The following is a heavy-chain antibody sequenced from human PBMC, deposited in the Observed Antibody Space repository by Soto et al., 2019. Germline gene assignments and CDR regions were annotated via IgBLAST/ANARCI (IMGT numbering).Heavy chain of an antibody. CDR1: GFTFTSYA. V-gene: IGHV3-23*01. D-gene: IGHD3-22*01. CDR2: ISGSGGDT. J-gene: IGHJ5*02. CDR3: GNFSSADSGSSYHYDH. Sequence: LGLSCSASGFTFTSYAMSWVRQAPGKGLEWVSGISGSGGDTNSADSVKGRFTIARDNFKNMLSLQMNSLKTDDAAVYYCGNFSSADSGSSYHYDHWGQGALVTVSS.